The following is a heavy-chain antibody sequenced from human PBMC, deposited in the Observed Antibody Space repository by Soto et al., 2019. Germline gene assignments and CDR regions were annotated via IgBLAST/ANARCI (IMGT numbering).Heavy chain of an antibody. CDR1: GGSISSYY. CDR3: ARALTYYYGSGSYSILDY. V-gene: IGHV4-59*01. Sequence: SETLSLTCTVSGGSISSYYWSWLRHPPGKGLVWIGYIYYSVSTNYNPSLKSRVTISVDTSKNLFSLRLSSVTAADTAVYYCARALTYYYGSGSYSILDYWGQGTLVTVSS. CDR2: IYYSVST. J-gene: IGHJ4*02. D-gene: IGHD3-10*01.